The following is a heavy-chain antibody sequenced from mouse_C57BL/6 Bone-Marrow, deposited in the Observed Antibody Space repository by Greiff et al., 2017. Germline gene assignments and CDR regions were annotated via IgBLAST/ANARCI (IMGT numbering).Heavy chain of an antibody. J-gene: IGHJ1*03. V-gene: IGHV14-4*01. CDR3: TTWYCDV. CDR1: GFNFKDDD. Sequence: EVQLQQSGAELVRPGASVKLSCTASGFNFKDDDMHWVKQRPEQGLGWIGWIDPENGDTEYASKFQGKATITADTSSNTAYLQLSSLTSEDTAVYYCTTWYCDVWGTGTTVTVSS. CDR2: IDPENGDT.